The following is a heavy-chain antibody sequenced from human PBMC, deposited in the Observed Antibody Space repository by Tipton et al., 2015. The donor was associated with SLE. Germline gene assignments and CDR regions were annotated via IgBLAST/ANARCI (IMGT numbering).Heavy chain of an antibody. D-gene: IGHD3-22*01. V-gene: IGHV4-39*07. CDR1: GGSISSSTYY. CDR2: IHYSGST. J-gene: IGHJ5*02. Sequence: TLSLTCTVSGGSISSSTYYWGWIRQPPGKGLEWIGGIHYSGSTYYNPSLKSRVTISVNTSKNQFSLKLSSVTAADTAVYYCARDLHSSGYLGWFDPWGQGTLVTVSS. CDR3: ARDLHSSGYLGWFDP.